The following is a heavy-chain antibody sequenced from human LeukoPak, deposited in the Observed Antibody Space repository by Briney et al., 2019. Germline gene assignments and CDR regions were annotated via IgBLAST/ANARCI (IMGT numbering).Heavy chain of an antibody. D-gene: IGHD3-22*01. V-gene: IGHV3-30*02. CDR1: GFTFSDYS. Sequence: GGSLRLSCAASGFTFSDYSMHWVRQAPGKGLNWVAFIRYDGNNKYYADSVKGRFTISRDNSKNMLYLEMNSLSTEDTAVYYCAKSNGYGLIDIWGQGTMVTVSS. CDR3: AKSNGYGLIDI. J-gene: IGHJ3*02. CDR2: IRYDGNNK.